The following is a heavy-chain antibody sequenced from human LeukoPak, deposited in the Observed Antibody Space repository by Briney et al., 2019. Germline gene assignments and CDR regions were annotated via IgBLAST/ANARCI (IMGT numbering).Heavy chain of an antibody. CDR2: IRSKANSYAT. V-gene: IGHV3-73*01. Sequence: PGGSLRLSCAASGFTFSGSAMHWVRQASGKGLEWVGRIRSKANSYATAYAASVKGRFTISRYDSKNTAYLQMNSLKTEDTAVYYCTSGSYSPNYFDYWGQGTLVTVSS. D-gene: IGHD1-26*01. J-gene: IGHJ4*02. CDR1: GFTFSGSA. CDR3: TSGSYSPNYFDY.